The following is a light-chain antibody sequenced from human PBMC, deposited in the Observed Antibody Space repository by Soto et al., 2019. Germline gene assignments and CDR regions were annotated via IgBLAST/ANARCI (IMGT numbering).Light chain of an antibody. V-gene: IGKV3-15*01. CDR1: RSVSSN. J-gene: IGKJ2*01. Sequence: IVMTQSPATLSVSPGERATLSCRASRSVSSNLAWYQQKRGQAPRLLIYAASTRATGIAARFSGSGSGTEFTLTINSLSSEDYAVYFCQQYNDYQYTFGQGTKLEIK. CDR3: QQYNDYQYT. CDR2: AAS.